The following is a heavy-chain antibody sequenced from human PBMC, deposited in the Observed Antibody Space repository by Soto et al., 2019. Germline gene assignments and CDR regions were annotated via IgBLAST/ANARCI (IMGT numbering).Heavy chain of an antibody. J-gene: IGHJ4*02. V-gene: IGHV4-38-2*01. CDR2: IYHSGST. Sequence: SDSMSLSCAVSGYSISSGYYWGWIRQPPGKGLEWIGSIYHSGSTYYDPSLKSRVTISVDTSKNQFSLKLSSVTAADTAVYYCASGVVVTLFDYWGQGTLVTVSS. CDR1: GYSISSGYY. D-gene: IGHD3-22*01. CDR3: ASGVVVTLFDY.